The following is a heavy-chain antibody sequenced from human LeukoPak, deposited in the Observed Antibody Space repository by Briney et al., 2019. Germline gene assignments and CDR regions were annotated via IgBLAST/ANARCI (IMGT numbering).Heavy chain of an antibody. CDR3: ATGYGVVDNFDY. J-gene: IGHJ4*02. CDR1: GYTFTSYG. V-gene: IGHV1-18*01. Sequence: ASVKVSCKASGYTFTSYGISWVRQAPGQGLEWMGWISAYNGNTNYAQKFQGRVTMTEDTSTDTAYMELSSLRSEDTAVYYCATGYGVVDNFDYWGQGTLVTVSS. CDR2: ISAYNGNT. D-gene: IGHD2-2*01.